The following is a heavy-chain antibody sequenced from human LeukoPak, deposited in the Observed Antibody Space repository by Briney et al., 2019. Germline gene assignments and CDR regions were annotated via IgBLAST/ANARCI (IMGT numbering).Heavy chain of an antibody. CDR2: IRCDGSNK. V-gene: IGHV3-30*02. J-gene: IGHJ3*02. Sequence: GGSLRLSCAASGFTFSSYGMHWVRQAPGKGLEWVAFIRCDGSNKYYADSVKGRFTISRDNAKNSLYLQMNSLRAGDTAVYYCARDFSTGYPICSSTSCYHDAFDIWGQGTMVTVSS. CDR1: GFTFSSYG. CDR3: ARDFSTGYPICSSTSCYHDAFDI. D-gene: IGHD2-2*01.